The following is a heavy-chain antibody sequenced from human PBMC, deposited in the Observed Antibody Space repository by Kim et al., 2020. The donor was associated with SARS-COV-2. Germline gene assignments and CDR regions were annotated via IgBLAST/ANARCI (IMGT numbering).Heavy chain of an antibody. CDR3: ARVFFTHSYGPAWQYYYYGMDV. D-gene: IGHD5-18*01. J-gene: IGHJ6*02. Sequence: ASVKVSCKASGYTFTSYGISWVRQAPGQGLEWMGWISAYNGNTNYAQKLQGRVTMTTDTSTSTAYMELRSLRSDDTAVYYCARVFFTHSYGPAWQYYYYGMDVWGQGTTVTVSS. V-gene: IGHV1-18*01. CDR2: ISAYNGNT. CDR1: GYTFTSYG.